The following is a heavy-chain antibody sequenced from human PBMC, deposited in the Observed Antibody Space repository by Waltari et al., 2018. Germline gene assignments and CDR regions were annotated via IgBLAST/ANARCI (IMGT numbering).Heavy chain of an antibody. V-gene: IGHV4-4*02. Sequence: QVQLQESGPGLVKPSGTLSLTCAVSGASLSSSNWWSWVRQPPGKGLEWIGEIYHTGSPNYNPSLKSRVTISVDKSKNEFSLKLSSVTAADTATYFCASQDLHGDFYRTDVFDFWGRGTSVTVSS. CDR3: ASQDLHGDFYRTDVFDF. J-gene: IGHJ6*01. D-gene: IGHD2-21*02. CDR1: GASLSSSNW. CDR2: IYHTGSP.